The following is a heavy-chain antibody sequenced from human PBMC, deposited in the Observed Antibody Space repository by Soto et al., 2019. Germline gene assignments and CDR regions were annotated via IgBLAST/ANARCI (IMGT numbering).Heavy chain of an antibody. CDR2: ISYDGSNK. D-gene: IGHD2-21*02. J-gene: IGHJ4*02. V-gene: IGHV3-30*18. CDR1: GFTVSNNY. CDR3: AKEGPLVVVTAIRPYYFDY. Sequence: GGSLRLSCAASGFTVSNNYMSWVRQAPGKGLEWVAVISYDGSNKYYADSVKGRFTISRDNSKNTLYLQMNSLRAEDTAVYYCAKEGPLVVVTAIRPYYFDYWGQGTLVTVSS.